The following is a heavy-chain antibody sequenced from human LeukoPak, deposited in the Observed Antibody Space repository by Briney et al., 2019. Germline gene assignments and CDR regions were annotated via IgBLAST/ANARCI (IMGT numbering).Heavy chain of an antibody. CDR2: ISSGGSYI. V-gene: IGHV3-21*01. J-gene: IGHJ5*02. D-gene: IGHD2-21*02. CDR1: GFSVSTTV. CDR3: ARVIAGIPSA. Sequence: GGSLRLSCVASGFSVSTTVMNWVRQAPGKGLEWVSSISSGGSYIYYADSVKGRFTISRDNAGDLLYLQMTSLRVEDTAVYYCARVIAGIPSAWGQGTLVTVSS.